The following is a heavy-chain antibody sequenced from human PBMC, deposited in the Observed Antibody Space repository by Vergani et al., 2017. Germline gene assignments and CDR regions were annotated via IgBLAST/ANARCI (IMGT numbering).Heavy chain of an antibody. D-gene: IGHD3-10*01. J-gene: IGHJ5*02. Sequence: EVQLVQSGAEVKTPGESLKISCKGSGYSFTSYWIGWVRQMPGKGLEWMGILYPGDSDTRYSPSFQGQVTISADKSISTAYLQWSSLKASDTAMYYCARSLGQVRGVIYNWFDPWGQGTLVTVSS. CDR1: GYSFTSYW. CDR3: ARSLGQVRGVIYNWFDP. CDR2: LYPGDSDT. V-gene: IGHV5-51*01.